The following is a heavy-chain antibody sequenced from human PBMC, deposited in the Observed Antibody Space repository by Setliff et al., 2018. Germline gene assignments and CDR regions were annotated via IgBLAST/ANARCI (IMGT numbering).Heavy chain of an antibody. D-gene: IGHD3-22*01. V-gene: IGHV3-7*01. CDR2: IKEDGSEK. CDR1: GFTFSRYW. Sequence: GGSLRLSCVTSGFTFSRYWMSWVRQAPGKGLEWVANIKEDGSEKYYVDSVKGRFTISRDNAKNSLYLQMNSLRAEDTAVYYCARDLPDYYDSSGPRLDYWGQGTLVTVSS. J-gene: IGHJ4*02. CDR3: ARDLPDYYDSSGPRLDY.